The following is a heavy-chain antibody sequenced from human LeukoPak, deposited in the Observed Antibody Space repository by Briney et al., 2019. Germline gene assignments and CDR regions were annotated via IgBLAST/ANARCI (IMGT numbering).Heavy chain of an antibody. Sequence: GGSLRLSCAASGFTFSSYWMSWVRRAPGKGLEWVANIKQDGSEKYYVDSVKGRFTISRDNAKNSLYLQMNSLRAEDTAVYYCAREMQWLTSCFDYWGQGTLVTVSS. CDR3: AREMQWLTSCFDY. CDR1: GFTFSSYW. CDR2: IKQDGSEK. J-gene: IGHJ4*02. D-gene: IGHD6-19*01. V-gene: IGHV3-7*01.